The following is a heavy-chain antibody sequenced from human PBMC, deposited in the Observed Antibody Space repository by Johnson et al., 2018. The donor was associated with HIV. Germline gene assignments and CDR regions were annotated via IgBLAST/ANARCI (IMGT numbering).Heavy chain of an antibody. CDR1: GFTFSSSG. J-gene: IGHJ3*02. CDR2: IWYDGSNK. V-gene: IGHV3-33*01. CDR3: ARGALGDWVDALEI. Sequence: QVQLVESGGGVVQPGRSLRLSCAASGFTFSSSGMHWVRQAPGKGLEWVAVIWYDGSNKYYADSVKGRFTISRDNSKNTLYLQMNSLRAEDTAVFYCARGALGDWVDALEIWGQGTMVTVSS. D-gene: IGHD3-16*01.